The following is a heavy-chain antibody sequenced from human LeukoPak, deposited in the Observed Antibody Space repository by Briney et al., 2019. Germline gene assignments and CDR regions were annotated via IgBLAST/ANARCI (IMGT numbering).Heavy chain of an antibody. V-gene: IGHV4-38-2*01. J-gene: IGHJ5*02. D-gene: IGHD3-10*01. CDR3: ASGLWFGEKGFDP. Sequence: SETLSLTCAVSGYSISSGYYWGWIRQPPGRGLEWIGSIYHSGSTYYNPSLKSQVTISVDTSKNQFSLKLSSVTAADTAVYYCASGLWFGEKGFDPWGQGTLVTVSS. CDR2: IYHSGST. CDR1: GYSISSGYY.